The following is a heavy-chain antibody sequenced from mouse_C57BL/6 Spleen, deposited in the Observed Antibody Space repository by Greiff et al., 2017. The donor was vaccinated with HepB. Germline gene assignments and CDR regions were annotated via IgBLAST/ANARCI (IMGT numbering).Heavy chain of an antibody. V-gene: IGHV1-42*01. D-gene: IGHD2-3*01. J-gene: IGHJ2*01. Sequence: VQLQQSGPELVKPGASVKISCKASGYSFTGYYMNWVKQSPEKSLEWIGEINPSTGGTTYNQKFKAKATLTVDKSSSTAYMQLKSLTSEESAVYYCARGDDGYGYWGQGTTLTVSS. CDR1: GYSFTGYY. CDR2: INPSTGGT. CDR3: ARGDDGYGY.